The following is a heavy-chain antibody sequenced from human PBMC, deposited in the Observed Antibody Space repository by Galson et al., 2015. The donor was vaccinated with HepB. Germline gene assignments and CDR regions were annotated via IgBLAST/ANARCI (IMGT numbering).Heavy chain of an antibody. V-gene: IGHV4-34*01. CDR3: ARGIVYDYVWGSYPYYFDY. D-gene: IGHD3-16*01. CDR2: INHSGST. CDR1: GGSFSGYY. Sequence: LTCAVYGGSFSGYYWSWIRQPPGKGLEWIGEINHSGSTNYNPSLKSRVTISVDTSKNQFSLNLSSVTAADTAVYYCARGIVYDYVWGSYPYYFDYWGQGTLVTVSS. J-gene: IGHJ4*02.